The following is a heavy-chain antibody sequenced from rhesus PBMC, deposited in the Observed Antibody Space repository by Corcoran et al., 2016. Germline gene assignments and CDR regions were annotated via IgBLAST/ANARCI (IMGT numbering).Heavy chain of an antibody. J-gene: IGHJ4*01. V-gene: IGHV4-165*02. CDR2: IGGSSGHP. Sequence: QVQLQESDPGLVKPSETLSLICAVSGDSISDNYWSWIRQPPGMGLEWIGYIGGSSGHPYYNPSLTSRVALSTDTSKNQFSLKLNSMSAADTAVYYCARSGVTATVYWGQGVLVTVSS. CDR3: ARSGVTATVY. D-gene: IGHD3-34*01. CDR1: GDSISDNY.